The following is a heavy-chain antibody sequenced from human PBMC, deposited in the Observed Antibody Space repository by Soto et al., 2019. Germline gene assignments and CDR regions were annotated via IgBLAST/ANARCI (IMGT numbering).Heavy chain of an antibody. CDR3: ARQECTGGTCYSGWFDP. V-gene: IGHV4-31*03. CDR1: GGSISSGAYY. Sequence: QVQLQESGPGLVKPSQTLSLTCTVSGGSISSGAYYWSWIRQHPGKGLEWIGYIYYSGNTYYNPSLKSRVTISVDRSQNQFSLKVSSVTAADTAVYYCARQECTGGTCYSGWFDPWGQGTLVTVSS. J-gene: IGHJ5*02. D-gene: IGHD2-15*01. CDR2: IYYSGNT.